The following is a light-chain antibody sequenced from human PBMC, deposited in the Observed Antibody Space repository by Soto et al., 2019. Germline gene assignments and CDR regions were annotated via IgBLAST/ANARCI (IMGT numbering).Light chain of an antibody. V-gene: IGKV1-39*01. Sequence: DIQVPQSPSSLSASVGDRVTITCRASQRIGSYLNWYQQKPGKAPKLLIYAASSLQSGVPSRFSGSGSGTDFTLTISSLQPEDFATYYCQQSYSSPWTFGQGTKVEFK. CDR3: QQSYSSPWT. CDR1: QRIGSY. J-gene: IGKJ1*01. CDR2: AAS.